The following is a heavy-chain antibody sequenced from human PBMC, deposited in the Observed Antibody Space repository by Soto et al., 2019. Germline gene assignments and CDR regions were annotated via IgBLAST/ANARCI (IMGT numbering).Heavy chain of an antibody. J-gene: IGHJ5*02. V-gene: IGHV1-18*01. D-gene: IGHD1-26*01. CDR2: ISAYNGNT. CDR3: ARDRKWELPSTWFDP. CDR1: GYTFTSYG. Sequence: GASVKVSCKASGYTFTSYGSSWVRQAPGQGLEWMGWISAYNGNTNYAQKLQGRVTMTTDTSTSTAYMELRSLRSDDTAVYYCARDRKWELPSTWFDPWGQGTLVPVSS.